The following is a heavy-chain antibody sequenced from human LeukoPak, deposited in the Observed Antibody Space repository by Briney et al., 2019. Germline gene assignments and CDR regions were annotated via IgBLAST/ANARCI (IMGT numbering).Heavy chain of an antibody. J-gene: IGHJ4*02. CDR1: GDSVSRDGAA. Sequence: SQTLSLTCAISGDSVSRDGAAWTWIRQSPSRGLEWLGRTYYRSKWHNEYADSVRGRMAISPDTSKNQFSLHLSSVTPEDTAVYFCARDTLAAADSWGQGALVTVSS. CDR2: TYYRSKWHN. CDR3: ARDTLAAADS. D-gene: IGHD6-25*01. V-gene: IGHV6-1*01.